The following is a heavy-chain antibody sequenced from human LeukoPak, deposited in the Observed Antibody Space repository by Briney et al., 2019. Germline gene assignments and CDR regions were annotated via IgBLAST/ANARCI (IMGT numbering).Heavy chain of an antibody. CDR1: GGSFSGYY. J-gene: IGHJ4*02. Sequence: SETLSLTCAVYGGSFSGYYWTWIRQPPGKGLEWIGEINHSGSTNYNPSLKSRVTISVDTSKKQFSLKLSSGAAADTAVYYCARDLAYCSGGSCYPYYLDYWGQGTLVTVSS. V-gene: IGHV4-34*01. D-gene: IGHD2-15*01. CDR2: INHSGST. CDR3: ARDLAYCSGGSCYPYYLDY.